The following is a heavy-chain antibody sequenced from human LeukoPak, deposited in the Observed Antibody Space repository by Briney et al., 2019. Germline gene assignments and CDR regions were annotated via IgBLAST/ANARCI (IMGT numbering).Heavy chain of an antibody. CDR2: ISSSGSTI. J-gene: IGHJ4*02. Sequence: GGSLRLSCAASGFTFSIYAMNRVRQAPGQVLHRVSYISSSGSTIYYADSVKGRFTISRDNAKNSLYLQMNSLRAEDTAVYYCARGYCSSTSCFGFFWYWGQGTLVAVSS. V-gene: IGHV3-48*03. CDR1: GFTFSIYA. CDR3: ARGYCSSTSCFGFFWY. D-gene: IGHD2-2*01.